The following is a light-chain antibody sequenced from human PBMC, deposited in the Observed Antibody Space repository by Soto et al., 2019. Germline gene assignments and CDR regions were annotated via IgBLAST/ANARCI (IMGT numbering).Light chain of an antibody. CDR3: SSYTRTSTYV. Sequence: QSALTQPASVSGSPGQSLTISCTGTRSDVGGYNYVSWYQQHTGKAPKLMLFEVSNRPSGVSNRFSGSKSGNTASLTISGLQAEDDADYYCSSYTRTSTYVLGAGTKLT. J-gene: IGLJ1*01. V-gene: IGLV2-14*01. CDR2: EVS. CDR1: RSDVGGYNY.